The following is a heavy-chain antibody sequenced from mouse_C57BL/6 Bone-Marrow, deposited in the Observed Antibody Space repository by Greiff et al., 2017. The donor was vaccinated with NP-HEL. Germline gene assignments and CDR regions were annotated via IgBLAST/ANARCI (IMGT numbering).Heavy chain of an antibody. CDR3: AREFTTGLTYFDY. V-gene: IGHV1-69*01. Sequence: QVQLQQPGAELVMPGASVKLSCKASGYTFTSYWMHWVKQRPGQGLEWIGEIDPSDSYTNYNQKFKGKSTLTVDKSSSTAYMQLSSLTSEDSAVYYCAREFTTGLTYFDYWGQGTTLTVSS. D-gene: IGHD2-12*01. CDR1: GYTFTSYW. CDR2: IDPSDSYT. J-gene: IGHJ2*01.